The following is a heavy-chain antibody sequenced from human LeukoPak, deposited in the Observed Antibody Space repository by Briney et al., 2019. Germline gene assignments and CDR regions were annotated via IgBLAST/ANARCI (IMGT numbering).Heavy chain of an antibody. J-gene: IGHJ3*02. CDR3: ARDGEVEMGPGPYAFDI. CDR2: IIPIFGTA. V-gene: IGHV1-69*05. D-gene: IGHD5-24*01. CDR1: VGTFSSYA. Sequence: SVKVSCKASVGTFSSYAISWVRQAPGQGLEWMGGIIPIFGTANYAQKFQGRVTITTDESTSTAYMELSSLRSEDAAVYYCARDGEVEMGPGPYAFDIWGQGTMVTVSS.